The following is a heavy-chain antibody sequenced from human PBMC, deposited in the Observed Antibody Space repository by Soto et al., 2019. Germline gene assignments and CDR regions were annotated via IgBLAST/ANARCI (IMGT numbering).Heavy chain of an antibody. CDR3: ARAYYGVYFDY. V-gene: IGHV3-30-3*01. Sequence: QVQLVESGGGVDQPGRSLRLSCAASGFTFSSYAMHWVRQAPGNGLEWVAVILYDVSNKYYADSVKDRFTISRDNYKTTLYLQMISLRSEDTAVYYCARAYYGVYFDYWGPGTLVTGSS. D-gene: IGHD3-3*01. CDR1: GFTFSSYA. J-gene: IGHJ4*02. CDR2: ILYDVSNK.